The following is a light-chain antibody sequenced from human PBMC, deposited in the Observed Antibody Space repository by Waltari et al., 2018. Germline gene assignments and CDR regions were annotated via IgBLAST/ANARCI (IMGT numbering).Light chain of an antibody. CDR2: DAS. CDR1: QDISNY. J-gene: IGKJ3*01. Sequence: DIQLTQSPSSLSASVGDRVTITCQASQDISNYLNWYQQKPGTAPKLLIYDASNLQTGVPSRFSGSGSGTDFTFTISSLQPEDIATYYCQQYDNLALFTFGPGTKVDIK. CDR3: QQYDNLALFT. V-gene: IGKV1-33*01.